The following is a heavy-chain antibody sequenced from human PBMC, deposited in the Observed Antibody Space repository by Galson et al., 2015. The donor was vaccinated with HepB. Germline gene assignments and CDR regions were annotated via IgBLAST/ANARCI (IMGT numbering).Heavy chain of an antibody. CDR3: ARGYAPDY. J-gene: IGHJ4*02. D-gene: IGHD1-1*01. V-gene: IGHV3-7*01. CDR1: GFTFSSYW. Sequence: SLRLSCAASGFTFSSYWMTWVRQAPGKGLECVANIKQDGSEKSYVDSVKGRLTISRDNAKNSLYLQMNSLRVEDTALYYCARGYAPDYWGQGTLVTVSS. CDR2: IKQDGSEK.